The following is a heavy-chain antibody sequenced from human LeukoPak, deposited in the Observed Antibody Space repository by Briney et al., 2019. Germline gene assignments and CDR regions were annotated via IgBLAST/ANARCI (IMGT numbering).Heavy chain of an antibody. CDR3: ARLTYYRESNGYWEGGRRAYPYSSYMDV. Sequence: PSETLSLTCTVSGGSISSSSYYWGWIRQPPGKGLEWIGSIYYTGSTHYNPSLKSRVTISVDTSKNQFSLKLNSVTAADTAVYYCARLTYYRESNGYWEGGRRAYPYSSYMDVWGKGTTVTISS. J-gene: IGHJ6*03. V-gene: IGHV4-39*07. D-gene: IGHD3-22*01. CDR2: IYYTGST. CDR1: GGSISSSSYY.